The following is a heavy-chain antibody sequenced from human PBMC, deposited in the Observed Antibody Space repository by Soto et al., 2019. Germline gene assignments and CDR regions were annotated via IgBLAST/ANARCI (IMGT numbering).Heavy chain of an antibody. CDR2: IYYSGIT. J-gene: IGHJ6*02. CDR1: GGSVSSGSYY. V-gene: IGHV4-61*01. CDR3: ARDSGSRSYYYNGIDV. Sequence: SETLSLTCTVSGGSVSSGSYYWSWIRQPPGKGLEWIGYIYYSGITKYSPSLKSRVTISVDTSKNQFSLKLSSVTAADTAVYYSARDSGSRSYYYNGIDVWGQGITVTVSS. D-gene: IGHD3-10*01.